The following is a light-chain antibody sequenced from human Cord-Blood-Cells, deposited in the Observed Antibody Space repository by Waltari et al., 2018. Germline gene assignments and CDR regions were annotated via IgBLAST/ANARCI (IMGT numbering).Light chain of an antibody. CDR1: SSDVGSYNL. J-gene: IGLJ3*02. CDR2: EGS. CDR3: CSYAGSSTWV. V-gene: IGLV2-23*01. Sequence: QSALTQPASVSGSPGQSINIPCTGTSSDVGSYNLVSWYQQHPGQAPKLMIYEGSKRPSGVSNRFSGSKSGNTASLTISGLQAEDEADYYCCSYAGSSTWVFGGGTKLTVL.